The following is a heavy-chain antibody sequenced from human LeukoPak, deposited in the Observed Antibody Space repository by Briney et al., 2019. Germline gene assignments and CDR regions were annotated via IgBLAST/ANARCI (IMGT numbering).Heavy chain of an antibody. CDR3: AKGSSNWRNYYYFDY. D-gene: IGHD6-13*01. CDR1: GFRFSSHA. CDR2: ISGSGVGT. V-gene: IGHV3-23*01. Sequence: GGSLRLSCAASGFRFSSHAMSWVRQAPGKGLEWVSAISGSGVGTYYADSVKGRFTVSRDNSKNTLYLQMSSLRAEDTAVYYCAKGSSNWRNYYYFDYWGQGTLVTVSS. J-gene: IGHJ4*02.